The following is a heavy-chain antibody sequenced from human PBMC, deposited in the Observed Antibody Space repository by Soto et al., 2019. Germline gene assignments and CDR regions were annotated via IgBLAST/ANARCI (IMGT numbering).Heavy chain of an antibody. CDR1: GGTFSTYT. D-gene: IGHD6-13*01. Sequence: QVQLVQSGAEVKKPGSSVKVSCKASGGTFSTYTIIWVRQAPGQGLEWMGRIIPMLDITNNAQRFQGRVTITADRSTSTAYLELSSLGSEDTAVYYCPLCSWSAETFDIWGRGTMVTVSS. CDR3: PLCSWSAETFDI. CDR2: IIPMLDIT. J-gene: IGHJ3*02. V-gene: IGHV1-69*02.